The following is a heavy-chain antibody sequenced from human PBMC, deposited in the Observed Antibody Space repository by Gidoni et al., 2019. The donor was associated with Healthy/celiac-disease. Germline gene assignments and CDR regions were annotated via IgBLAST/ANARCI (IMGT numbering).Heavy chain of an antibody. D-gene: IGHD3-10*01. V-gene: IGHV3-15*01. J-gene: IGHJ4*02. Sequence: EVQLVESGGGLVKPGGSLRLSCAASGFTFSNAWMSWVRQAPGKGLERVGRIKSKTDGGTTDYAAPVKGRFTISRDDSKNTLYLQMNSLKTKDTAVYYCTTDIVLLWFGDPYWGQGTLVTVSS. CDR2: IKSKTDGGTT. CDR1: GFTFSNAW. CDR3: TTDIVLLWFGDPY.